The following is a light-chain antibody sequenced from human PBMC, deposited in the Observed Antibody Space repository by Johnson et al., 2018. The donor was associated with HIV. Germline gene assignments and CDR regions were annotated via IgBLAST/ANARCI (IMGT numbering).Light chain of an antibody. CDR3: GTWDSSLSVL. CDR1: SSNIGNNY. CDR2: EDN. V-gene: IGLV1-51*02. Sequence: QSVLTQPPSVSAAPGQKVTISCSGSSSNIGNNYVSWYQQLPGTAPKLLIYEDNKRPSGIPDRFSGSKSGTSATLGITGLQTGDEADYYCGTWDSSLSVLFVTGTKLTVL. J-gene: IGLJ1*01.